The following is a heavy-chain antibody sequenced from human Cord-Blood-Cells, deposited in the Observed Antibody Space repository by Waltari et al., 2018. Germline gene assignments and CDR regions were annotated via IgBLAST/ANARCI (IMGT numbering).Heavy chain of an antibody. V-gene: IGHV4-34*01. J-gene: IGHJ4*02. CDR3: ARGGFTVTRPYYFDY. CDR2: INHSGST. Sequence: QVQLQQWGAGLLKPSETLSLTCAVYGGSFSGSYWSWIRQPPGKGLEWIGEINHSGSTNYNPSLKSRVTISVDTSKNQFSLKLSSVTAADTAVYYCARGGFTVTRPYYFDYWAREPWSPSPQ. D-gene: IGHD4-4*01. CDR1: GGSFSGSY.